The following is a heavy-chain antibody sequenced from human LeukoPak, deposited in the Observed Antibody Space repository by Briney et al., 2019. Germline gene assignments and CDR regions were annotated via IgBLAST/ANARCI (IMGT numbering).Heavy chain of an antibody. J-gene: IGHJ3*02. Sequence: ASVKVSCKASGYTFTRYYMHWVRQAPGQGLEWMGIINPSGGNTNYAQKFQGRVTMTRDMSTSTVYMELRSLRSEDTAVYYCARERSSGYNDASEIWGQGTMVTVSS. CDR1: GYTFTRYY. CDR2: INPSGGNT. CDR3: ARERSSGYNDASEI. D-gene: IGHD3-22*01. V-gene: IGHV1-46*01.